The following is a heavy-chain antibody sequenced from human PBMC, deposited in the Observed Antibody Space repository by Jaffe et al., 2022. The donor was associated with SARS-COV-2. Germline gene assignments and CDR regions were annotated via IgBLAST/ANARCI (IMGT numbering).Heavy chain of an antibody. Sequence: QLQLQESGPGLVKPSETLSLTCIVSGGSISSSTYYWAWIRQPPGEGLEWIGSMYYSGSTYYNPSLKSRVTISVDTSKNHLSLRLNSVTAADTAVYYCARPRAVRHDYIDPWGQGTLVTVSS. CDR2: MYYSGST. J-gene: IGHJ5*02. D-gene: IGHD6-6*01. V-gene: IGHV4-39*02. CDR3: ARPRAVRHDYIDP. CDR1: GGSISSSTYY.